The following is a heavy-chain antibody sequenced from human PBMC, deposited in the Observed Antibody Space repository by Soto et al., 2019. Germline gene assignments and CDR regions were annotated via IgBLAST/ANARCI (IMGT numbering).Heavy chain of an antibody. V-gene: IGHV1-46*03. CDR2: INASGGRT. Sequence: QVQLVQSGAEVKKPGASVKVSCKASGYTFTSYYVHWIRQAPGQGLEWMGIINASGGRTTYAPKFQGRVTMTSDTATSTVYMELSSLTSEDTATYFCGRILPPATFAYWGQGTLVTVSS. D-gene: IGHD2-21*02. CDR3: GRILPPATFAY. CDR1: GYTFTSYY. J-gene: IGHJ4*02.